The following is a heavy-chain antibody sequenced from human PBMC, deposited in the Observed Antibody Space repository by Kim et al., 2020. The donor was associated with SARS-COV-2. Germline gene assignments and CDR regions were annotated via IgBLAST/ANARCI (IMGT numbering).Heavy chain of an antibody. J-gene: IGHJ6*01. CDR1: GINVRDNW. V-gene: IGHV3-74*03. D-gene: IGHD4-17*01. CDR3: ARVCGTRVGDYYHDRDL. Sequence: GGSLRLSCAASGINVRDNWMDWVRQAPGKGLEWVAGLDDGGGTAMYADSVKGRFAISRDNSENTVYLQMKSLRADDTAVYYCARVCGTRVGDYYHDRDL. CDR2: LDDGGGTA.